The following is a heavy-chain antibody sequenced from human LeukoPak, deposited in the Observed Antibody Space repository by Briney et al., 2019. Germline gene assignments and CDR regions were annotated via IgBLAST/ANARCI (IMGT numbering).Heavy chain of an antibody. CDR3: ARGYCSSTSCPLDY. J-gene: IGHJ4*02. D-gene: IGHD2-2*01. V-gene: IGHV4-39*07. CDR2: INHSGST. CDR1: GGSVTYTNYY. Sequence: SETLSLTCTVSGGSVTYTNYYWGWIRQPPGKGLEWIGEINHSGSTNYNPSLKSRVTISVDTSKNQFSLKLSSVTAADTAVYYCARGYCSSTSCPLDYWGQGTLVTVSS.